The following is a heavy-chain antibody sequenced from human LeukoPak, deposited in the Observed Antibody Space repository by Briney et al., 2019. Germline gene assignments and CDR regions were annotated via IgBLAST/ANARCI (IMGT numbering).Heavy chain of an antibody. J-gene: IGHJ4*02. V-gene: IGHV4-38-2*02. CDR3: ATVEQQLVRIY. CDR2: IYHSGSI. D-gene: IGHD6-13*01. CDR1: GYSISSGYY. Sequence: SETLSLTCTVSGYSISSGYYWGWIRQPPGKGLEWIGEIYHSGSINYNPSLKSRVTISVDKSKNQFSLKVTSVTAADTAVYYCATVEQQLVRIYWGQGTLVTVSS.